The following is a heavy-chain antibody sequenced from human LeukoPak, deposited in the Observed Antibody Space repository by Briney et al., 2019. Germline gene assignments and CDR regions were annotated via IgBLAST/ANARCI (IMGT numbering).Heavy chain of an antibody. Sequence: GGSLRLSCAGSGFIFNNYAMHWVRQPPGKGLEWVSGISWNSGSRDYADSVKGRFTISRDNAKNSLYLQMNSLRVEDTAFYYCAKDNRRHYTSGPNPDSLHWGQGALVTVSS. CDR1: GFIFNNYA. CDR3: AKDNRRHYTSGPNPDSLH. V-gene: IGHV3-9*01. D-gene: IGHD6-19*01. J-gene: IGHJ4*02. CDR2: ISWNSGSR.